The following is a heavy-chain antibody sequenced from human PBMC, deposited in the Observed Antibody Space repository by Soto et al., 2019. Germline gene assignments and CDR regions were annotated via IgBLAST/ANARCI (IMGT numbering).Heavy chain of an antibody. J-gene: IGHJ4*02. CDR1: GGSISRGDYY. V-gene: IGHV4-30-4*01. Sequence: SETLSLTCTVSGGSISRGDYYWSWIRQPPGKGLEWIGYIYYSGSTYYNPSLKSRATISVDTSKNQFSLKLTSVTAADTAVYYCARDKITGLFDYWGQGTLVTVSS. D-gene: IGHD2-8*02. CDR2: IYYSGST. CDR3: ARDKITGLFDY.